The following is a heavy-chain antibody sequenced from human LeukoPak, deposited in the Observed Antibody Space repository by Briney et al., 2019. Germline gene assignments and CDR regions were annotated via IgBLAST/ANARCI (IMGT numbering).Heavy chain of an antibody. V-gene: IGHV4-4*07. CDR1: GGSISSYY. CDR2: VYTSGST. Sequence: SETLSLTCTVSGGSISSYYWSWIRQPAGKGLGWIGRVYTSGSTNYNPSLKSRVTMSVDTSKNQFSLKLSSVTAADTAVYYCARDGVLLWYGMDVWGQGTTVTVSS. D-gene: IGHD3-10*01. CDR3: ARDGVLLWYGMDV. J-gene: IGHJ6*02.